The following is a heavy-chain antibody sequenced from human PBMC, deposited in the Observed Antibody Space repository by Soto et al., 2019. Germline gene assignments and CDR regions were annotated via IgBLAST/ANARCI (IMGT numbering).Heavy chain of an antibody. CDR3: ARDGWAAAGRNWFDP. J-gene: IGHJ5*02. CDR2: ISYDGSNK. Sequence: SLRLSCAASGFTFSSYAMHWVRQAPGKGLEWVAVISYDGSNKYYADSVKGRFTISRDNSKNTLYLQMNSLRAEDTAVYYCARDGWAAAGRNWFDPWGQGTLVTVSS. CDR1: GFTFSSYA. V-gene: IGHV3-30-3*01. D-gene: IGHD6-13*01.